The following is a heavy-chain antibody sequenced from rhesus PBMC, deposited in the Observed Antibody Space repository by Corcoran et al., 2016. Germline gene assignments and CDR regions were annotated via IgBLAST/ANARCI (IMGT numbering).Heavy chain of an antibody. CDR1: GGSINDYY. CDR2: IHGTSGYA. J-gene: IGHJ4*01. V-gene: IGHV4-165*01. D-gene: IGHD3-28*01. Sequence: QVQLQESGPGLVRPSETLSLTCAVSGGSINDYYWGWIRPSPGQGLEWIAYIHGTSGYANYNPSLKSRVTISTDTSKSQFSLKLGSVTAADTAVYFCARYDMVVPKYFDYWGQGVLVTVSS. CDR3: ARYDMVVPKYFDY.